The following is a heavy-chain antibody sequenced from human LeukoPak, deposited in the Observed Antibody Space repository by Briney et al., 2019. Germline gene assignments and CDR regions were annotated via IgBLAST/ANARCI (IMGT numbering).Heavy chain of an antibody. J-gene: IGHJ4*02. CDR2: IFYTGYT. D-gene: IGHD3-3*01. CDR1: GDSITSSY. Sequence: SETLSLTCTVSGDSITSSYWTWMRLPPGKGLEWIGYIFYTGYTNYNPSLKSRVTITMDISKNQVSLHLNSVTTADTAVYYCARAPIGGADHWGPGAQVTVSS. CDR3: ARAPIGGADH. V-gene: IGHV4-59*13.